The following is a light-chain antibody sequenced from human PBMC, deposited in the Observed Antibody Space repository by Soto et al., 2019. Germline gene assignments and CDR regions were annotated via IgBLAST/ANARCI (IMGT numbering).Light chain of an antibody. Sequence: EIVLTQSPGTLSLSPGERATLSCRASQSLNSNYLAWHQQKPGQAPRLLIYDAFNRATGIPDRFSGSESGTDFTLTISRLEPEDFAVYFCQQFSSYPLTFGGGTKVDIK. J-gene: IGKJ4*01. V-gene: IGKV3-20*01. CDR2: DAF. CDR1: QSLNSNY. CDR3: QQFSSYPLT.